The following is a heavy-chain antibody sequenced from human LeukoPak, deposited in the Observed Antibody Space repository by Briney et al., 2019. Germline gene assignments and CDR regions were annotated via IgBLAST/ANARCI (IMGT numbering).Heavy chain of an antibody. CDR2: INAGNGNT. D-gene: IGHD4-17*01. Sequence: GASVKVSCKASGYTFTSYAMHWVRQAPGQRLEWMGWINAGNGNTKYSQKFQGRVTITRDTSASTAYMELSSLRSEDTAVYYCARSTVTTPNPYYYYGMDVWGQGTTVTVSS. CDR1: GYTFTSYA. J-gene: IGHJ6*02. CDR3: ARSTVTTPNPYYYYGMDV. V-gene: IGHV1-3*01.